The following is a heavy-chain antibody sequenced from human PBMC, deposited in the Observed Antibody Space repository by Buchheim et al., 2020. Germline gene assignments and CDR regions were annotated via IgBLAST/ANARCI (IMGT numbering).Heavy chain of an antibody. D-gene: IGHD3-10*01. CDR1: GDSVSSRSYY. V-gene: IGHV4-61*02. CDR2: IYISGST. CDR3: ARDFGLYGMDV. J-gene: IGHJ6*02. Sequence: QVQLQESGPGLVKPSQTLSLTCTVSGDSVSSRSYYWSWIRQPAGKALEWIGRIYISGSTEYNSSLKSQVTISIDTSNKQFSLKLSSVTAADTAVYFCARDFGLYGMDVWGQGTT.